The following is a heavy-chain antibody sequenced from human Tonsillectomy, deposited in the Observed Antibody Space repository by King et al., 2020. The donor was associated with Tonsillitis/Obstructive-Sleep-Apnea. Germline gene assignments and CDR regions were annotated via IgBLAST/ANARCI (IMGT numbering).Heavy chain of an antibody. Sequence: VQLVEAGGGVVQPGRSLRLSCAASGFTFSNYAMHWVRQAPGKGLEGVAVISKDGTNKYYADSLKGRFTISRANSKNTLYLQMNSLRAADTAVYYCERDWRYYDSIGLFDYWGQGTLVTVSS. D-gene: IGHD3-22*01. CDR1: GFTFSNYA. V-gene: IGHV3-30*04. CDR3: ERDWRYYDSIGLFDY. J-gene: IGHJ4*02. CDR2: ISKDGTNK.